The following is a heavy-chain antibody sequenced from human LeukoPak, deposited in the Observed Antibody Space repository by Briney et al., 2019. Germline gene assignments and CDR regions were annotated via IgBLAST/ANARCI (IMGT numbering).Heavy chain of an antibody. J-gene: IGHJ6*03. CDR1: GYTFTGYY. D-gene: IGHD3-3*01. Sequence: GASVKVSCKASGYTFTGYYMHWVRQAPGQGLEWMGWINPNSGGTNYAQKFQGRVTMTRDTSISAAYMELSRLGSDDTAVYYCARGRITIFGVSFGDMDVWGKGTTVTVSS. CDR2: INPNSGGT. CDR3: ARGRITIFGVSFGDMDV. V-gene: IGHV1-2*02.